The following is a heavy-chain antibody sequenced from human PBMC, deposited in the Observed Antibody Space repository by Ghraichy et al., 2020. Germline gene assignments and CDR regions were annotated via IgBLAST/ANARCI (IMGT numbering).Heavy chain of an antibody. CDR2: IIPILGIA. Sequence: SAKVSCKASGGTFSSYTISWVRQAPGQGLEWMGRIIPILGIANYAQKFQGRVTITADKSTSTAYMELSSLRSEDTAVYYCARDLPPYDSSGYYYKGWFDPWGQGTLVTVSS. J-gene: IGHJ5*02. D-gene: IGHD3-22*01. V-gene: IGHV1-69*04. CDR1: GGTFSSYT. CDR3: ARDLPPYDSSGYYYKGWFDP.